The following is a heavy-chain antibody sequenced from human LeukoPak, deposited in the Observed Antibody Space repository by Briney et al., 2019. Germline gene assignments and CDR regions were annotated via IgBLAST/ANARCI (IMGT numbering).Heavy chain of an antibody. D-gene: IGHD3-3*01. V-gene: IGHV1-18*01. CDR2: ISAYNGNT. CDR1: GYTFTSYG. CDR3: ARFPGYDFWSGYYYYYMDV. J-gene: IGHJ6*03. Sequence: ASVKVSCKASGYTFTSYGISWVRQAPGQGLEWMGWISAYNGNTNYAQKLQGRVTMTTDTSTSTAYMELRSLRSDDTAVYYCARFPGYDFWSGYYYYYMDVWGKGTTVTVSS.